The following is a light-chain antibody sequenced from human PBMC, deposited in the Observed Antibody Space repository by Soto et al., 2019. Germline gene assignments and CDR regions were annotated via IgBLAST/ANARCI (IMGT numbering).Light chain of an antibody. V-gene: IGKV3-15*01. CDR1: QSVSSN. CDR3: QQYHNWPLT. Sequence: EIVMTQSPATLSVSPGERATLSCRASQSVSSNLAWYQQKPGQAPRLLVYGASTRATGIPARFSGSESETEFTLTISSLQSEDFAAYYCQQYHNWPLTFGQGTKVENK. CDR2: GAS. J-gene: IGKJ1*01.